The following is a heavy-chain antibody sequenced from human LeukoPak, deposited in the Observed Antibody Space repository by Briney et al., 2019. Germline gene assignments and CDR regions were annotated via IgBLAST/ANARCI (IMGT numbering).Heavy chain of an antibody. Sequence: SETLSLTCTVSGGSISSSSYYWGWIRQPPGKGLEWIGSIYYSGSTYYNPSLKSRVTISVDTSKNQFSLKLSSVTAADTAVYYCARQGWFGEPHHDYWGQGTLVTVSS. D-gene: IGHD3-10*01. J-gene: IGHJ4*02. V-gene: IGHV4-39*01. CDR1: GGSISSSSYY. CDR2: IYYSGST. CDR3: ARQGWFGEPHHDY.